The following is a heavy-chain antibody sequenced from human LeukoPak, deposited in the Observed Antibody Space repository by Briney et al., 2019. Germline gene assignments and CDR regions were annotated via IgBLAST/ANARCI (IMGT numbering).Heavy chain of an antibody. CDR2: INHSGST. D-gene: IGHD6-13*01. V-gene: IGHV4-34*01. J-gene: IGHJ6*03. CDR3: ARDRGSSTYYYMDV. CDR1: GGSFSGYY. Sequence: SETLSLTCAVYGGSFSGYYWSWIRQPPGKGLEWIGEINHSGSTNYNPSLKSRVTISVDTSKNQFSLKLSSVTAADTAVYYCARDRGSSTYYYMDVWGKGTTVTVSS.